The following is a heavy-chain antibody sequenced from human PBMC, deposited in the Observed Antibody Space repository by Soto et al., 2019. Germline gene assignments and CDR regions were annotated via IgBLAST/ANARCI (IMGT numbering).Heavy chain of an antibody. Sequence: QVQLVESGGGVVQPGRSLRLSCAASGFTFSSYGMHWVRQAPGKGLEWVAVIWYDGSNKYYADSVKGRFTISRDNSKNPLYLQMNSLRAEDTAVYYCARDSGQLCLDYWGQGTLVTVSS. J-gene: IGHJ4*02. CDR1: GFTFSSYG. CDR2: IWYDGSNK. V-gene: IGHV3-33*01. D-gene: IGHD5-18*01. CDR3: ARDSGQLCLDY.